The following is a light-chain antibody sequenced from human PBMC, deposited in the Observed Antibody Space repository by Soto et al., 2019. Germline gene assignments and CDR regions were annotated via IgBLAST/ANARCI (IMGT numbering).Light chain of an antibody. CDR1: QTIESN. J-gene: IGKJ4*01. V-gene: IGKV3-15*01. Sequence: VLTQSPVTLSVSPGERATLSCRASQTIESNLAWYQQKPGQSPSLLIYGASTMASSIPARFSGSGYVTEFTLTIRSVQSQDFAVYYCQQCTNWPPLSFRGANKVECK. CDR3: QQCTNWPPLS. CDR2: GAS.